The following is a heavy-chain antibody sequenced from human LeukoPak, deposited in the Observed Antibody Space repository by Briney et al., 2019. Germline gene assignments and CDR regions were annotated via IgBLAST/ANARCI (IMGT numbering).Heavy chain of an antibody. D-gene: IGHD2-2*03. Sequence: SETLSLTCTVSGGSVSSGSYYWSWIRQPPGKGLEWIGYIYYSGSTNYNPSLKSRVTISVDTSKSQFSLKLSSVTAADTAVYYCAREMDRFAFDIWGQGTMVTVSS. J-gene: IGHJ3*02. CDR1: GGSVSSGSYY. CDR3: AREMDRFAFDI. CDR2: IYYSGST. V-gene: IGHV4-61*01.